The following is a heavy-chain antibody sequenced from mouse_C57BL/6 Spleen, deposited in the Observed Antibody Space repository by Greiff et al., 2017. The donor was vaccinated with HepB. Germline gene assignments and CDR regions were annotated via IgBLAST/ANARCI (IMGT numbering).Heavy chain of an antibody. CDR2: IYPGDGDT. V-gene: IGHV1-80*01. Sequence: VKLQQSGAELVKPGASVKISCKASGYAFSSYWMNWVKQRPGKGLEWIGQIYPGDGDTNYNGKFKGKATLTADKSSSTAYMQLSSLTSEDSAVYFCARSRLRRDAMDYWGQGTSVTVSS. D-gene: IGHD2-2*01. CDR3: ARSRLRRDAMDY. CDR1: GYAFSSYW. J-gene: IGHJ4*01.